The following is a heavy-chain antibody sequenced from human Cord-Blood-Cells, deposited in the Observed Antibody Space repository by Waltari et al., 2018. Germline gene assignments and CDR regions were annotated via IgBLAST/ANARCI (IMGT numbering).Heavy chain of an antibody. CDR2: ISYDGSNK. CDR3: ARGVGATGLDY. Sequence: QVQLVESGGGVVQPGRSLRLSCAASGFTFSSYAMHWVRQAPGKGLEWVAVISYDGSNKYYADSVKGRFTISRDNSKNTLYLQMNSLRAEDTAVYYCARGVGATGLDYWGQGTLVTVSS. CDR1: GFTFSSYA. D-gene: IGHD1-26*01. J-gene: IGHJ4*02. V-gene: IGHV3-30-3*01.